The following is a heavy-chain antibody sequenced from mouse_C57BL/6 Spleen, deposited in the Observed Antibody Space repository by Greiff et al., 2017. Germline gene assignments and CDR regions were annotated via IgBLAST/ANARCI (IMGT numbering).Heavy chain of an antibody. J-gene: IGHJ2*01. D-gene: IGHD1-1*01. CDR3: ARVGDGSSRYYFDY. CDR2: ISDGGSYT. Sequence: EVQLQQSGGGLVKPGGSLKLSCAASGFTFSSYAMSWVRQTPEKRLEWVATISDGGSYTYYPDNVKGRFTLSRDNAKNNLYLQMSHLKSEATAMYYCARVGDGSSRYYFDYWGQGTTLTVSS. V-gene: IGHV5-4*01. CDR1: GFTFSSYA.